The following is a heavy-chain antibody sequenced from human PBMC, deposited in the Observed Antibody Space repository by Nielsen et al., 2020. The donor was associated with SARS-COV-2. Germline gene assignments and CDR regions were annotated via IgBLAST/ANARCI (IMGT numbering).Heavy chain of an antibody. CDR2: IRSKGNNYAT. CDR1: GFIFSGSA. J-gene: IGHJ3*02. D-gene: IGHD1-1*01. V-gene: IGHV3-73*01. CDR3: ARISTIPDSYYDAFDI. Sequence: GGSLRLSCAASGFIFSGSAMQWVRQASGKGLEWVGRIRSKGNNYATAYAASVKGRFTISRDDSKNTAYLQMNSLKIEDTGVYYCARISTIPDSYYDAFDIWVQGTMVTVSS.